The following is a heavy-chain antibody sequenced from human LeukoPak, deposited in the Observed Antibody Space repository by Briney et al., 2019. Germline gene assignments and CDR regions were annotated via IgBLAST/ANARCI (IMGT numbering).Heavy chain of an antibody. CDR1: GGSIINYYW. Sequence: TLSLTCSVSGGSIINYYWSWIRQPPGKALEWLALIYWDDDKRYSPSLKSRLTITKDTSKNQVVLTMTNMDPVDTATYYCAHIAPYGDSHYFDYWGQGTLVTVSS. CDR3: AHIAPYGDSHYFDY. J-gene: IGHJ4*02. CDR2: IYWDDDK. D-gene: IGHD4-17*01. V-gene: IGHV2-5*08.